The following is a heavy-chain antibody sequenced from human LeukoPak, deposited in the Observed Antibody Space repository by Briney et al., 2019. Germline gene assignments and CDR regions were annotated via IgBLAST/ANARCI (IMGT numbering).Heavy chain of an antibody. CDR3: ARDAGVVVTAASY. D-gene: IGHD2-2*01. CDR2: INPNSGGT. Sequence: ASVKVSCKASGYTFTGYYMHWVRQAPGQGLEWMGWINPNSGGTNYAQKFQGRVTMTRDTSISTAYMELSRLRSDDTAVYYCARDAGVVVTAASYWGQGTLVTVSS. J-gene: IGHJ4*02. V-gene: IGHV1-2*02. CDR1: GYTFTGYY.